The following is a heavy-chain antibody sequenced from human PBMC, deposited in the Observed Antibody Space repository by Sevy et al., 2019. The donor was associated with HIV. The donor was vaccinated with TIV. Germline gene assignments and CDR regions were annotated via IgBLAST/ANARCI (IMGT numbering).Heavy chain of an antibody. CDR1: GFTFNFHG. V-gene: IGHV3-33*01. J-gene: IGHJ2*01. CDR3: ARDPYDSSAYPPYWYFDL. CDR2: IWHDGSNK. Sequence: GGSLRLSCAASGFTFNFHGMHWVRQAPGKGLEWVAFIWHDGSNKYMADSVKGRFTISRDNSKNTLYLQMNTLGAEDTAVYYCARDPYDSSAYPPYWYFDLWGRGTLVTVSS. D-gene: IGHD3-22*01.